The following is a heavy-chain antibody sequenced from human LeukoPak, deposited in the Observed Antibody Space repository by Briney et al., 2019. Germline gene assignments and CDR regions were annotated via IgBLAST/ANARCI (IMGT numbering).Heavy chain of an antibody. CDR1: GFTVSSNY. D-gene: IGHD3-22*01. V-gene: IGHV3-66*01. CDR2: IYSGGST. J-gene: IGHJ4*02. Sequence: GGSLRLSCAASGFTVSSNYMSWVRQAPGKGLEWVSVIYSGGSTYYADSVKGRFTISRDNSKNTLYLQMNSLRAEDTAVYYCARDRAYYYDSSGPFDYWGQGTLVTVSS. CDR3: ARDRAYYYDSSGPFDY.